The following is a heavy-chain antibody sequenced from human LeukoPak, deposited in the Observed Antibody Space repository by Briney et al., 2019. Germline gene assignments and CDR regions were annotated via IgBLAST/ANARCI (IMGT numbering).Heavy chain of an antibody. CDR2: IYSSGST. CDR3: AREEDCSSTSCYVV. V-gene: IGHV4-61*02. D-gene: IGHD2-2*01. Sequence: KSSQTLSLTCTVSGGSISSGSYDWRWIRQPAGKGLEWIERIYSSGSTNYNPSLKSRVTISVDTSKNQFSLKLSSVTAADTAVYYCAREEDCSSTSCYVVWGKGTTVTVSS. CDR1: GGSISSGSYD. J-gene: IGHJ6*04.